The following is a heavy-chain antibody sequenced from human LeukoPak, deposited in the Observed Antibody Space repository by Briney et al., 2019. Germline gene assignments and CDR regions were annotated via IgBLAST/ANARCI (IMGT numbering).Heavy chain of an antibody. V-gene: IGHV3-7*03. CDR3: AKEPWSFDY. D-gene: IGHD2-8*02. J-gene: IGHJ4*02. Sequence: GGSLRLSCAASAFSFSNSWMSWVRQAPGKGLEWVANIKQDGSEKYYVDSVKGRFTISRDNSKNTLYLQMNSLRAEDTAVYYCAKEPWSFDYWGQGTLVTVSS. CDR2: IKQDGSEK. CDR1: AFSFSNSW.